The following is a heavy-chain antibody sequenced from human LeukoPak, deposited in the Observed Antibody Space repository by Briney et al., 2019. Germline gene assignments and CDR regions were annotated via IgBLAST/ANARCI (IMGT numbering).Heavy chain of an antibody. D-gene: IGHD1-26*01. J-gene: IGHJ4*02. CDR2: IFYSGST. Sequence: PSETLSLTCTVSGGSVSSGSYYWSWLRQPPGKGLEWIGYIFYSGSTNYNPSLKCRFPISVDTSKNQFPLKLSSVTAADAAVYYCAREALATIYFDDWGQGTLVTVSS. CDR3: AREALATIYFDD. V-gene: IGHV4-61*01. CDR1: GGSVSSGSYY.